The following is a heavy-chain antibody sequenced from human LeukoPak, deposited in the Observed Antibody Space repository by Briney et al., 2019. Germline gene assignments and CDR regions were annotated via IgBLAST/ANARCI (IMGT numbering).Heavy chain of an antibody. CDR3: AKGDSSSWYSAFDI. J-gene: IGHJ3*02. V-gene: IGHV3-30-3*01. CDR2: ISYNGSNK. CDR1: GFTFSSYA. Sequence: GRSLRLSCAASGFTFSSYAMHWVRQAPGKGLEWVAVISYNGSNKYYADSVKGRFTISRDNSKNTLYLQMNSLRAEDTAVYYCAKGDSSSWYSAFDIWGQGTMVTVSS. D-gene: IGHD6-13*01.